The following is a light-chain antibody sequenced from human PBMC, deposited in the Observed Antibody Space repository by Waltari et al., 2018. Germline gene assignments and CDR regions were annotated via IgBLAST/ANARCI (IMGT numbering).Light chain of an antibody. CDR1: SSNIGTGSG. Sequence: QSVLSQPPSVSGAPGQRVTIPCAGSSSNIGTGSGVHWYQHLPGTAPKLLIYANNNRPSGVPARFSGSKSGTSASLAITGLQAEDEADYYCLSYDNRLTGWVFGGGTKVTVL. V-gene: IGLV1-40*01. J-gene: IGLJ3*02. CDR2: ANN. CDR3: LSYDNRLTGWV.